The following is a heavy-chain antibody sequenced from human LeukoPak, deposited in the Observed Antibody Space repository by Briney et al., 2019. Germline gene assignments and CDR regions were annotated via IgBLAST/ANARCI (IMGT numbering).Heavy chain of an antibody. CDR3: TTENYDYDFWSGHYYYYYMDV. Sequence: PGGSLRLSCAASGFTFSNAWMSWVRQAPGKGLEWVGRIKSKTDGGTTDYAAPVKGRFTISRDDSKNTLYLQMNSLKTEVTAVYYCTTENYDYDFWSGHYYYYYMDVWGKGTTVTVSS. CDR1: GFTFSNAW. D-gene: IGHD3-3*01. J-gene: IGHJ6*03. V-gene: IGHV3-15*01. CDR2: IKSKTDGGTT.